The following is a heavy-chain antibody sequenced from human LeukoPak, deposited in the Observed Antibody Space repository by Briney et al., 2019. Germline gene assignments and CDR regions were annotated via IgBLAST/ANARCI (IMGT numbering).Heavy chain of an antibody. Sequence: PSETLSLTCTVSGGSISSSSYYWGWIRQPPGKGPEWIGSIYYSGSTYYNPSLKSRVTISVDTSKNQFSLKLSSVTAADTAVYYCARRGVTGWFDPWGQGTLVTVSS. CDR1: GGSISSSSYY. V-gene: IGHV4-39*01. D-gene: IGHD3-16*01. CDR2: IYYSGST. CDR3: ARRGVTGWFDP. J-gene: IGHJ5*02.